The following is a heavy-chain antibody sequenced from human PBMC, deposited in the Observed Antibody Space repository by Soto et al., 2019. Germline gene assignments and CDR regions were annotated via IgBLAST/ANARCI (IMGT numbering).Heavy chain of an antibody. CDR2: ISGSGGST. V-gene: IGHV3-23*01. J-gene: IGHJ6*02. D-gene: IGHD2-2*01. CDR3: AKSDPYCSSTSCSLRYGMDV. CDR1: GFTFSRYA. Sequence: EVQLLESGGGLVQPGGSLRLSCAASGFTFSRYAMSWVRQAPGKGLEWVSAISGSGGSTYYADSVKGRFTISRDNSKNTLYLQMNSLRAEDTAVYYCAKSDPYCSSTSCSLRYGMDVWGQGTTVTVSS.